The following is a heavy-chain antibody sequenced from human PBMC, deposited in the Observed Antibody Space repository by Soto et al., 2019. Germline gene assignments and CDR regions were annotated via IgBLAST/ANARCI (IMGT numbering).Heavy chain of an antibody. CDR3: ARVEPYSSGWYYYYGMDV. V-gene: IGHV1-18*01. CDR1: GYTFTSYG. CDR2: ISAYNGNT. D-gene: IGHD6-19*01. J-gene: IGHJ6*02. Sequence: ASVKVSCKASGYTFTSYGISWVRQAPGQGPEWMGWISAYNGNTNYAQKLQGRVTMTTDTSTSTAYMELRSLRSDDTAVYYCARVEPYSSGWYYYYGMDVWGQGTTVTVSS.